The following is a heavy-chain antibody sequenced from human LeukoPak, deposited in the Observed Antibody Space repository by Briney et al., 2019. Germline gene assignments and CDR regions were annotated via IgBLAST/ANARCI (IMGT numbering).Heavy chain of an antibody. Sequence: SETLSLTCSVSGYSISSGYYWGWIRQPPGKGLEWIGYIYHSGSTYYNPSLKSRVTISVDRSKNQFSLKLSSVTAADTAVYYCARDSPTVTTRVFDYWGQGTLVTVSS. CDR1: GYSISSGYY. V-gene: IGHV4-38-2*02. CDR3: ARDSPTVTTRVFDY. J-gene: IGHJ4*02. CDR2: IYHSGST. D-gene: IGHD4-11*01.